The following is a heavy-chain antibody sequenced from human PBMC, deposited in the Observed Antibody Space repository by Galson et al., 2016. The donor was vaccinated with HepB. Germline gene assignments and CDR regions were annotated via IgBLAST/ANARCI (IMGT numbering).Heavy chain of an antibody. D-gene: IGHD1-26*01. V-gene: IGHV3-66*01. CDR3: ARGSDVGSF. CDR2: IDRDGDT. CDR1: TFSVSDDY. Sequence: SLRLSCAASTFSVSDDYMNWVRQAPGKGLEWVSLIDRDGDTYYADSVRDRFIISRDNSKNTLYLQMNSLRAEDTAVYPCARGSDVGSFWGQGTLVTVSS. J-gene: IGHJ4*02.